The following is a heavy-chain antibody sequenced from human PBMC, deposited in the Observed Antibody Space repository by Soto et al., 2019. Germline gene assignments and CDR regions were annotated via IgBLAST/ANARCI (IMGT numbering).Heavy chain of an antibody. D-gene: IGHD1-26*01. Sequence: EVQVVESGGGLVQPGGSLRLSCSFTFSMYSMNWVRQAPGKGLEWVASISSGGDYIKYADSVKGRFTISRDNAKNSVSLHMNCLRVDDTAIYFCTRDQGGSSDSWFDPWGQGTLVTVSS. CDR3: TRDQGGSSDSWFDP. J-gene: IGHJ5*02. CDR2: ISSGGDYI. V-gene: IGHV3-21*01. CDR1: FTFSMYS.